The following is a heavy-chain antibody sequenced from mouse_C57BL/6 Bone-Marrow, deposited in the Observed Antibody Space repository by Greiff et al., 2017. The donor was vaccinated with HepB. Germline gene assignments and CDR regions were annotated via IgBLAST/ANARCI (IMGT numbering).Heavy chain of an antibody. J-gene: IGHJ2*01. D-gene: IGHD4-1*01. CDR1: GYTFTSYW. Sequence: QVQLQQPGAELVKPGASVKMSCKASGYTFTSYWITWVKQRPGQGLEWIGRIDPNSGGTKYNEKFKSKATLTVDKPSSTAYMQLSSLTSEDSAVYYCASLGFDYWGQGTTLTVSS. CDR3: ASLGFDY. V-gene: IGHV1-72*01. CDR2: IDPNSGGT.